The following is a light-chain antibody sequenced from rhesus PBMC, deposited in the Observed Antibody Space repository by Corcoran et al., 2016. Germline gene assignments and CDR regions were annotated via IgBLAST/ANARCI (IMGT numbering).Light chain of an antibody. J-gene: IGKJ4*01. Sequence: DIQLTQSPSSLSASVGDRVTITCRASQGISSYLAWYQQKSGKAPKLLIYVASNLQSGVPSGFSGCGSGTEFTLTSSSLQPEDFAVYYGQQRNSYPLTFGGGTKVELK. CDR2: VAS. CDR3: QQRNSYPLT. CDR1: QGISSY. V-gene: IGKV1-38*01.